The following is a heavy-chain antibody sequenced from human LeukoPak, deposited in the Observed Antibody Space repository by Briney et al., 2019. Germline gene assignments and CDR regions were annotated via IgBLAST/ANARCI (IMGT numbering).Heavy chain of an antibody. D-gene: IGHD4-11*01. J-gene: IGHJ6*02. CDR1: GFTFSSYA. CDR3: AKLWAVTTLGPIVGGYYYGMDV. V-gene: IGHV3-23*01. CDR2: ISSSGSGGNT. Sequence: PGGSLRLSCAASGFTFSSYAMSWARQAPGKGLEWVSGISSSGSGGNTYYADSVKGRFTISRDNSKNTLYLQMNSLRAEDTAVYYRAKLWAVTTLGPIVGGYYYGMDVWGQGTTATVSS.